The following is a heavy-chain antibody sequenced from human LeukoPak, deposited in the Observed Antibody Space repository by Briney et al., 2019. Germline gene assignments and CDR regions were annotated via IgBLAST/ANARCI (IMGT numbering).Heavy chain of an antibody. V-gene: IGHV1-2*02. J-gene: IGHJ5*02. CDR2: INPDTGGT. D-gene: IGHD3-10*01. CDR1: GYTFTDYY. Sequence: SVKVSCKASGYTFTDYYVSWVRQAPGHALEWMGWINPDTGGTNYAQKFQDRVTMTSDTSSSTAYMELTLLRSDDTAFYFCARGDYYGSGKVVAAWGQGTLITVSS. CDR3: ARGDYYGSGKVVAA.